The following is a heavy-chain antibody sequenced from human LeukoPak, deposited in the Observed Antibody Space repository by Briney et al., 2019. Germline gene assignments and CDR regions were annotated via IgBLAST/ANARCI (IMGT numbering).Heavy chain of an antibody. CDR2: IDSGGGDT. Sequence: GGSLRLSCAGSRFPFSSYGMSWVRQAPGKGLEWVSAIDSGGGDTYYADSVKGRFTISGDNSKHTLYLQMNSLRAEDTAVYYCAKLSDYRYDWNYLDSWGQGTLVTVSS. D-gene: IGHD1-20*01. CDR3: AKLSDYRYDWNYLDS. V-gene: IGHV3-23*01. CDR1: RFPFSSYG. J-gene: IGHJ4*02.